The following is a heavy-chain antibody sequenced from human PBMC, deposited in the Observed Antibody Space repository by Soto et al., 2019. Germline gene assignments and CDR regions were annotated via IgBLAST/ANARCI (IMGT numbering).Heavy chain of an antibody. CDR2: ISAYNGNT. Sequence: QVQLVQSGAEVKKPGASVKVSCKASGYTFTSYGISWVRQAPGQGLEWMGWISAYNGNTNYAQKLQGRVTMTTDTATSTAYMELRSLRSDDTAVYYCARYGRGDYIPTYYYYGMDVWGQGTTVTVSS. J-gene: IGHJ6*02. D-gene: IGHD4-17*01. CDR3: ARYGRGDYIPTYYYYGMDV. CDR1: GYTFTSYG. V-gene: IGHV1-18*01.